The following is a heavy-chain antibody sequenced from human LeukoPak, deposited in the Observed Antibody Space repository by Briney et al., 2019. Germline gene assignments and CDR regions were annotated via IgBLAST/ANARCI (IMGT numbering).Heavy chain of an antibody. J-gene: IGHJ4*02. Sequence: PGRSLRRSCAASGFTFSSYGMHWVRQAPGKGLEWVSSISSSSSYINYADSVKGRFTISRDNAKNSLYLQMNSLRAEDTAVYYCARDVTHCGGDCYSGDYWGQGTLVTVSS. CDR3: ARDVTHCGGDCYSGDY. V-gene: IGHV3-21*01. CDR1: GFTFSSYG. CDR2: ISSSSSYI. D-gene: IGHD2-21*02.